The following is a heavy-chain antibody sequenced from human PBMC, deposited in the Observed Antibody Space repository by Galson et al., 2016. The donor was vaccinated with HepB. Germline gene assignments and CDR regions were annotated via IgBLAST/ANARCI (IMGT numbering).Heavy chain of an antibody. CDR3: ARGRYCSGGGCYQDY. V-gene: IGHV3-30-3*01. D-gene: IGHD2-15*01. Sequence: SLRLSCAASGFTFSHFAIHWVRQAPGKGLEWVAFISYDGTNKYYADSVKGRFTISRDDAKNSLYLYMNSLRADDTAVYYCARGRYCSGGGCYQDYWGQGTLVTVSS. CDR2: ISYDGTNK. CDR1: GFTFSHFA. J-gene: IGHJ4*02.